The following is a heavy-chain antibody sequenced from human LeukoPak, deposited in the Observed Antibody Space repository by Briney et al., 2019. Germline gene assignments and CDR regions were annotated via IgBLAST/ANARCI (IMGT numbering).Heavy chain of an antibody. CDR2: INDDGSST. CDR3: AKKNAPAAGTNLFDY. J-gene: IGHJ4*02. Sequence: GGSLRLSCAASGFTFSNYWMHWVRRAPGKGLVWVSRINDDGSSTSYADSVKGRFTISRDNSKNTLYLQMTSLRAEDTAVYYCAKKNAPAAGTNLFDYWGQGTLVTVSS. V-gene: IGHV3-74*01. CDR1: GFTFSNYW. D-gene: IGHD6-19*01.